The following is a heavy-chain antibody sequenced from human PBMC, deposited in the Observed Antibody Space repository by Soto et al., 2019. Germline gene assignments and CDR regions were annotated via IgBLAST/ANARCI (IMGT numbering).Heavy chain of an antibody. Sequence: EVQLLESGGGLVQPGGSLRLSCAASGFTFSSYAVSWVRQAPGKGLEWVSAISDSGGSTYYADSVKGRFTISRDNSKNSLYLQMNSLRADDTAVYYCEVGVIRYWGQGTLVTVSS. CDR2: ISDSGGST. J-gene: IGHJ4*02. V-gene: IGHV3-23*01. CDR3: EVGVIRY. CDR1: GFTFSSYA. D-gene: IGHD3-10*01.